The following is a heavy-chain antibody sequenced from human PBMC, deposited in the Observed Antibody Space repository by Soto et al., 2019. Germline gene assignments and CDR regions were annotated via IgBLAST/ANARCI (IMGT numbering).Heavy chain of an antibody. Sequence: GGSLRLSCAASGFTFSSYAMHWVRQAPGKGLEWVAVISYDGSNKYYADSVKGRFTISRDNSKNTLYLQMNSLRAEDTAVYYCARDLYSSGWYYYYGMDVWGQGTTVTVSS. CDR2: ISYDGSNK. D-gene: IGHD6-19*01. CDR3: ARDLYSSGWYYYYGMDV. V-gene: IGHV3-30-3*01. CDR1: GFTFSSYA. J-gene: IGHJ6*02.